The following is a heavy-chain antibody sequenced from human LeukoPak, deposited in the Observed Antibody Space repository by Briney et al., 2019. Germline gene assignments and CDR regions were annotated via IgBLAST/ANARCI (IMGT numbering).Heavy chain of an antibody. D-gene: IGHD5-18*01. CDR1: GGSISGYY. CDR2: IYYSGTT. J-gene: IGHJ4*02. V-gene: IGHV4-59*01. CDR3: ARGTKGYLQLDY. Sequence: SETLSLTCTVSGGSISGYYWNWIRQPPGKGLEWIGFIYYSGTTNYNPSLKSRVTISVDTSKNQFSLKMGSVTAADTAVYYCARGTKGYLQLDYWGQGTLVTVSS.